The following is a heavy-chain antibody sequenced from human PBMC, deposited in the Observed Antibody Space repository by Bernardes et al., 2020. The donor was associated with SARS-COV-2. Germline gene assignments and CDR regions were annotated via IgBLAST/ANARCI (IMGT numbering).Heavy chain of an antibody. J-gene: IGHJ6*02. CDR3: ARAYGSGRDYYYGMDV. V-gene: IGHV1-18*01. CDR2: ISAYNGNT. Sequence: ASVKVSCKASGYTLTSYGISWVRQAPGQGLEWMGWISAYNGNTNYAQKLQGRVTMTTDTSTSTAYMELRSLRSDDTAVYYCARAYGSGRDYYYGMDVWGQGTTVTVSS. D-gene: IGHD3-10*01. CDR1: GYTLTSYG.